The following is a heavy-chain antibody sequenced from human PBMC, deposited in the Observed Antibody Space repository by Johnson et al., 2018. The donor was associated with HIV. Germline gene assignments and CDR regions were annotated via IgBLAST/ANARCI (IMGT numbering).Heavy chain of an antibody. CDR3: ARVSIWSGYPDAFDI. CDR2: ISYDGSNK. CDR1: GFTFNTYG. D-gene: IGHD3-3*01. V-gene: IGHV3-33*05. J-gene: IGHJ3*02. Sequence: QVQLVESGGGVVQSGRSLRLSCAASGFTFNTYGMDWVRQAPGKGLEWVAVISYDGSNKYYADSVKGRFTISRDNSKNTLYLQMNSLRAEDTAVYYCARVSIWSGYPDAFDIWGQGTMVTVSS.